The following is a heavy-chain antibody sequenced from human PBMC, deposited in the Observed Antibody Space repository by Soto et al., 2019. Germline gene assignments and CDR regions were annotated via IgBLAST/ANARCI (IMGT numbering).Heavy chain of an antibody. CDR1: GFTFETYA. J-gene: IGHJ6*02. CDR3: ARYHLYCTDVNCIRDYNGMDV. V-gene: IGHV3-30-3*01. Sequence: QVKLVESGGGVVQPGKSLRLSCEASGFTFETYAMHWVRQAPGKGLELVAVISFDGTNTDYGDSVKGRFTFSRDNSKNTLYLQWNSLRPEDPAVAYCARYHLYCTDVNCIRDYNGMDVWGPGTTCTASS. CDR2: ISFDGTNT. D-gene: IGHD2-15*01.